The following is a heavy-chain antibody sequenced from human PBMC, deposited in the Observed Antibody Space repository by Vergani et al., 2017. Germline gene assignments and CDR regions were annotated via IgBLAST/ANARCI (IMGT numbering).Heavy chain of an antibody. J-gene: IGHJ3*02. Sequence: QLQLQESGPGLVKPSETLSLTCTVSGGSISSSSYYWGWIRQPPGKGLEWIGSIYYSGSTYYNPSLKSRVTISVDTSKNQCSLKLSSVTAADTAVYYCARGLYDSSGYYPPDAFDIWGQGTMVTVSS. CDR1: GGSISSSSYY. CDR3: ARGLYDSSGYYPPDAFDI. D-gene: IGHD3-22*01. V-gene: IGHV4-39*07. CDR2: IYYSGST.